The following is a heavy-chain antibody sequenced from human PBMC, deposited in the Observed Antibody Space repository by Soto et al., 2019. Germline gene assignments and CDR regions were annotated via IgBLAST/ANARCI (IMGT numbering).Heavy chain of an antibody. J-gene: IGHJ4*02. CDR1: GGSISSSSYY. V-gene: IGHV4-39*01. CDR3: ARRTRYYDILTASSARSSNADS. D-gene: IGHD3-9*01. CDR2: IYYSGST. Sequence: SETLSLTCTVSGGSISSSSYYWGWIRQPPGKGLERIGSIYYSGSTYYNPSLKSRVTISVDTSKNQLSLKLSSVTAADTAVYYCARRTRYYDILTASSARSSNADSWGQGTQVT.